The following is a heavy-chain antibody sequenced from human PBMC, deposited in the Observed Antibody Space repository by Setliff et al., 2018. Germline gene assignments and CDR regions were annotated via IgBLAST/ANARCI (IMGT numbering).Heavy chain of an antibody. CDR2: IHYTGSI. D-gene: IGHD3-10*01. Sequence: SETLSLTCSVYGDSINSDYWAWIRQTPGKGLEWIGYIHYTGSINYNPFLKSRLTISRDTSKNQFSLKLTSVTAADTAVYYCAGGRVGRGVSRFDHWGQGALVTVS. CDR1: GDSINSDY. V-gene: IGHV4-59*08. J-gene: IGHJ4*02. CDR3: AGGRVGRGVSRFDH.